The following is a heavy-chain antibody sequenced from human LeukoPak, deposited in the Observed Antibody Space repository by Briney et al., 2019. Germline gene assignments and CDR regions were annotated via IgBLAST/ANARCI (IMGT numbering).Heavy chain of an antibody. CDR1: AFTFSSYA. J-gene: IGHJ4*02. D-gene: IGHD3-3*01. V-gene: IGHV3-23*01. CDR3: AKDSTIFGANTLFDY. Sequence: PRGSLRLSCVGSAFTFSSYAMSWVRQAPGKGLEWVSAIVGSGTNTYYADSVKGRFTISRDNSKNTVYLQMNSLRADDTAVYYCAKDSTIFGANTLFDYWGQGTLVTVSS. CDR2: IVGSGTNT.